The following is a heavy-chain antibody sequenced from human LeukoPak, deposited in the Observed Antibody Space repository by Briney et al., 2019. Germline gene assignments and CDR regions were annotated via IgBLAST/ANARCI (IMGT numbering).Heavy chain of an antibody. J-gene: IGHJ4*02. D-gene: IGHD2/OR15-2a*01. CDR3: ARGVDLCY. CDR2: ISYDGSNK. CDR1: GFTFSSYA. Sequence: GGSLRLSCAASGFTFSSYAMHWVRQAPGKGLEWVAVISYDGSNKYYADSVKGRFTISRDNSKNTLYLQMNSLRAEDTAVYYCARGVDLCYWGQGTLVTVSS. V-gene: IGHV3-30-3*01.